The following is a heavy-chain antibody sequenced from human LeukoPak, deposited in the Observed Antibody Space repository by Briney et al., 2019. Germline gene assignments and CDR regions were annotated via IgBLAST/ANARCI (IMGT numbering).Heavy chain of an antibody. CDR3: ARSGVSELVRFEVYFDY. D-gene: IGHD6-13*01. J-gene: IGHJ4*02. V-gene: IGHV4-34*01. CDR1: GGSFSGYY. Sequence: SETLSLTCAVYGGSFSGYYWSRIRQPPGKGLEWIGEINHSGSTNYNPSLKSRVTISVDTSKNQFSLKLSSVTAADTAVYYCARSGVSELVRFEVYFDYWGQGTLVTVSS. CDR2: INHSGST.